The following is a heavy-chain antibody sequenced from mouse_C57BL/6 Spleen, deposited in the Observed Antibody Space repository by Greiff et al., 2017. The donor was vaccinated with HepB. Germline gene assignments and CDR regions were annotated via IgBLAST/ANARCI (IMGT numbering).Heavy chain of an antibody. J-gene: IGHJ2*01. CDR1: GYSITSGYS. Sequence: EVKLLESGPGLVKPSQSLSLTCSVTGYSITSGYSWNWIRQFPGNKLEWMGYISYDGSNNYNPSLKNRFSITRDTSKNQCFLKLNSVTTEDTATYYCASTNYYGNDYWGQGTTLTVSS. D-gene: IGHD1-1*01. CDR3: ASTNYYGNDY. CDR2: ISYDGSN. V-gene: IGHV3-6*01.